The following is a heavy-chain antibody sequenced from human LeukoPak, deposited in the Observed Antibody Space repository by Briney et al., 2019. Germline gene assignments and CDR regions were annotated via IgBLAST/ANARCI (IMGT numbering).Heavy chain of an antibody. D-gene: IGHD3-22*01. Sequence: PGGSLRLSCAASGFTFSGYYMHWVRQAPEKGLVWVSRIKSDGSTTNYADSVKGRFTISRDNAKNTLYLQMNSLRAEDTAVYYRVRVAPLDNSGPTWGQGTLVTVSS. J-gene: IGHJ5*02. V-gene: IGHV3-74*01. CDR2: IKSDGSTT. CDR1: GFTFSGYY. CDR3: VRVAPLDNSGPT.